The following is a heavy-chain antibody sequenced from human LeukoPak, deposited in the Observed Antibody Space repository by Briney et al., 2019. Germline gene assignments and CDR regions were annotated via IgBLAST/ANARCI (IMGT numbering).Heavy chain of an antibody. D-gene: IGHD5-24*01. J-gene: IGHJ4*02. CDR2: ISHDGII. CDR3: ARDWVYKIDY. Sequence: PGGSLRLSCETAGFTFSSYAMHWVRRTPGKGLVWVSHISHDGIISYADSVKGRFTISRDNAKNTLILQMNSLRVEDTAVYYCARDWVYKIDYWGRGTLVTVSS. V-gene: IGHV3-74*01. CDR1: GFTFSSYA.